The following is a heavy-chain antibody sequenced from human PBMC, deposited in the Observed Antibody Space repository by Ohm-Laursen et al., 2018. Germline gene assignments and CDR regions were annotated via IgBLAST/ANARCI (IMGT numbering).Heavy chain of an antibody. Sequence: GTLSLTCTVSGGSVISHSWIWIRQPPGKGLEWIGYIYYSGSTNYNPSLKSRVTISVDTSKNQFSLKLSSVTAADTAVYYCARAAQQPQIYYYYGMDVWGQGTTVTVSS. D-gene: IGHD6-13*01. CDR3: ARAAQQPQIYYYYGMDV. CDR1: GGSVISHS. V-gene: IGHV4-59*02. CDR2: IYYSGST. J-gene: IGHJ6*02.